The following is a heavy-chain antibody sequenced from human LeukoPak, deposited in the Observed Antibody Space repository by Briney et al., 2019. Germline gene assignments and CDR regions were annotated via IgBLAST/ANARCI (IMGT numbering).Heavy chain of an antibody. V-gene: IGHV3-53*01. CDR1: GFTVSSNY. CDR3: AKPPNSVTGYLLNY. D-gene: IGHD3-9*01. J-gene: IGHJ4*02. CDR2: IYSGGST. Sequence: GGSLRLSCAASGFTVSSNYMSWVRQAPGKGLEWVSVIYSGGSTYYADSVKGRFTISRDTSKNMLYLQMNSLRAEDTATYYCAKPPNSVTGYLLNYWGQGTLVTVSS.